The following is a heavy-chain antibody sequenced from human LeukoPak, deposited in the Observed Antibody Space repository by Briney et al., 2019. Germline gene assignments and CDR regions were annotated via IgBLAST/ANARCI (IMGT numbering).Heavy chain of an antibody. D-gene: IGHD5-18*01. CDR3: RGYSNGFRLDD. V-gene: IGHV4-4*07. CDR2: IYTSGST. CDR1: GGSISSYY. Sequence: SETLSLTCTVSGGSISSYYWSWIRQPAGKGLEWIGRIYTSGSTNYNPSLKSRVTISVDTSKNQFSLKLSSVTAADTAVYYCRGYSNGFRLDDWGQGTLVTVSS. J-gene: IGHJ4*02.